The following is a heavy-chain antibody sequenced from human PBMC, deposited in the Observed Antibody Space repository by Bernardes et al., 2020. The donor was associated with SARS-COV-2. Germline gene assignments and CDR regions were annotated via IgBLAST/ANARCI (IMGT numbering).Heavy chain of an antibody. Sequence: TLSLTCTVSGGSISSGGYYWSWIRQHPGKGLEWIGYIYYSGSTYYNPSLKSRVTISVDTSKNQFSLKLSSVTAADTAVYYCARGATIFGVVSYPFDPWGQGTLVTVSS. CDR1: GGSISSGGYY. D-gene: IGHD3-3*01. V-gene: IGHV4-31*03. J-gene: IGHJ5*02. CDR3: ARGATIFGVVSYPFDP. CDR2: IYYSGST.